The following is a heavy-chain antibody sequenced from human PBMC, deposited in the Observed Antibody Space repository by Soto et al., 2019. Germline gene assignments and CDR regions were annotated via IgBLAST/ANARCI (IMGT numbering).Heavy chain of an antibody. D-gene: IGHD3-16*02. V-gene: IGHV4-39*01. CDR3: ARWNYDYVWGSYRIIDY. J-gene: IGHJ4*02. CDR2: IYYSGST. CDR1: GGSISSSSYY. Sequence: PSETLSLTCTVSGGSISSSSYYWGWIRQPPGKGLEWIGSIYYSGSTYYNPSLKSRVTISVDTSKNQFSLKLSSVTAADTAVYYCARWNYDYVWGSYRIIDYWGQGTLVTVSS.